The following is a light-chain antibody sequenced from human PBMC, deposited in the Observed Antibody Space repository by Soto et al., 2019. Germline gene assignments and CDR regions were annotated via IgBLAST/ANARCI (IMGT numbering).Light chain of an antibody. CDR3: QQANSFPLT. CDR1: QDINNW. CDR2: TTS. V-gene: IGKV1D-12*01. Sequence: GDRVTITCRASQDINNWLAWYQQNPGKAPKLLIYTTSSLQSGVPSRFSGSGSGTDFTLTISSLQPEDFATYYCQQANSFPLTFGGGTKVEIK. J-gene: IGKJ4*02.